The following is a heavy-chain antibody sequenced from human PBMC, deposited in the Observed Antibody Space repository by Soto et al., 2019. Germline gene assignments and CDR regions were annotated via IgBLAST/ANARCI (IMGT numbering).Heavy chain of an antibody. CDR2: ITGFRQDT. J-gene: IGHJ6*02. CDR3: ARGWRVGAGVKFYDGLDV. V-gene: IGHV3-21*01. CDR1: RFTFGTYE. D-gene: IGHD1-26*01. Sequence: EVQLVASGGGLVKPGGSLKLSCAGSRFTFGTYEMIWVRQAPGKGLEWVSSITGFRQDTVYADSVKGRFTISRDNAENSMFLQMNSLRAEDTAVYYCARGWRVGAGVKFYDGLDVWGQGTTVTVSS.